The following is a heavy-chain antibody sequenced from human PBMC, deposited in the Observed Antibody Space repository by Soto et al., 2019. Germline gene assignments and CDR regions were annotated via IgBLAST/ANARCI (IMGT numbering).Heavy chain of an antibody. CDR1: GGTFSSYA. J-gene: IGHJ6*02. Sequence: QVQLVQSGAEVKKPGSSVKVSCKASGGTFSSYAISWVRQAPGQGLEWMGGIIPIFGTANYAHKFQGRVTITADESTSTAYMWLSRLRFEDTSVYYCARESHVEYCSGGSCPDWSGMDVWGQGTTVTVSS. D-gene: IGHD2-15*01. CDR2: IIPIFGTA. CDR3: ARESHVEYCSGGSCPDWSGMDV. V-gene: IGHV1-69*01.